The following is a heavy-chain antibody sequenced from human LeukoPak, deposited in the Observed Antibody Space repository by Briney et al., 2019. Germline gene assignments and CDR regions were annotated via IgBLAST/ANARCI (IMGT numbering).Heavy chain of an antibody. Sequence: SGKFSCKASEGAFSSYAISWGRQSPGQGLEGRGRIIPILVIADYAHKFQGRFTITADKSTSTAYTELSSLRSEDTAVYYCVGIAAAGTGAFWFDYWGQGTLVTVSS. CDR3: VGIAAAGTGAFWFDY. V-gene: IGHV1-69*04. CDR2: IIPILVIA. J-gene: IGHJ4*02. D-gene: IGHD6-13*01. CDR1: EGAFSSYA.